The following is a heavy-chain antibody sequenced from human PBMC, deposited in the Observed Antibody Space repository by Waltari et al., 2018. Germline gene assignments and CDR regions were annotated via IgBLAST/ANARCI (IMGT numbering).Heavy chain of an antibody. CDR3: ARGINSPGIDY. CDR2: IKQDGREN. J-gene: IGHJ4*02. D-gene: IGHD1-26*01. CDR1: GFSFSNYW. Sequence: EVEFVESGGDLVQPGGSLRLSCAASGFSFSNYWMIWVRQAPGKGREGVDNIKQDGRENYDLGSVKGRFTISRDNAKNLLYLQMNSLRAEDTAVYYCARGINSPGIDYWGQGNLVTVSS. V-gene: IGHV3-7*01.